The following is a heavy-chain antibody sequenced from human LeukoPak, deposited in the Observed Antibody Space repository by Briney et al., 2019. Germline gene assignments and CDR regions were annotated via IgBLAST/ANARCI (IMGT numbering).Heavy chain of an antibody. CDR1: GGSFSGYY. V-gene: IGHV4-34*01. CDR3: ARTGRLLHRPNGY. J-gene: IGHJ4*02. D-gene: IGHD3-22*01. CDR2: INHSGST. Sequence: SETLSLTCAVYGGSFSGYYWSWIRQPPGKGLEWIGEINHSGSTNYNPSLKSRVTISVDTSKNQFSLKLSSVTAADTAVYYCARTGRLLHRPNGYWGQGTLVTVSS.